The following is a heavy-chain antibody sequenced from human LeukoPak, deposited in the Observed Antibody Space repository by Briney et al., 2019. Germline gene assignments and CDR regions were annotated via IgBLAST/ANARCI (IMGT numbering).Heavy chain of an antibody. CDR2: ISWNSGSI. CDR3: AKAMGPDYDILTGPDY. Sequence: GGSLRLSCAASGFTFDDYAMHWVRQAPGKGLEWVSGISWNSGSIGYADSVKGRFTISRDNAENSLYLQMNSLRAEDTALYYCAKAMGPDYDILTGPDYWGQGTLVTVSS. J-gene: IGHJ4*02. CDR1: GFTFDDYA. D-gene: IGHD3-9*01. V-gene: IGHV3-9*01.